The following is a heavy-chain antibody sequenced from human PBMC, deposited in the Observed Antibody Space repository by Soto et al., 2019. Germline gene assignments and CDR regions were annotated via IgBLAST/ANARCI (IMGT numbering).Heavy chain of an antibody. CDR2: IYYRAMP. CDR3: ARGSALLFYYFDI. Sequence: SETLSLTCNVSGGSITRGDYYWSWLRQPPGKGLEWIGYIYYRAMPYYNPSLKSRVTISVDTSKNQFSLSMTSVTAADTAVYYCARGSALLFYYFDIWGQGTMVTVSS. CDR1: GGSITRGDYY. D-gene: IGHD3-22*01. V-gene: IGHV4-30-4*01. J-gene: IGHJ3*02.